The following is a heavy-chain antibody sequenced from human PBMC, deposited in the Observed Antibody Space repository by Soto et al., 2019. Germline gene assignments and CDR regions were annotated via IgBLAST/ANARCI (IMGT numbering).Heavy chain of an antibody. Sequence: QVQLQESGPSLVKPSGTLSLTCVITNTSISSSNWWSWVRQAPGKGLEWIGEIYHTGRTNYAPSLKRRVTMSIDKSNNRFSLRLTSLTAADTAVYYCVRDEAHYDILTGSSLGSAFDIWGQGTMVTVSS. CDR2: IYHTGRT. J-gene: IGHJ3*02. V-gene: IGHV4-4*02. CDR1: NTSISSSNW. D-gene: IGHD3-9*01. CDR3: VRDEAHYDILTGSSLGSAFDI.